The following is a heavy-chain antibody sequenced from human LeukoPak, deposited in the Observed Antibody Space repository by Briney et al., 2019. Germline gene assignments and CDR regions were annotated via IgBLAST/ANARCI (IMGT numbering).Heavy chain of an antibody. Sequence: PGGSLRLSCAASGFTFSSYSMNWVRQAPGKGLEWVSSISSSSSYIYYADSVKGRFTISRDNAKNSLYLQMNSLRAEDTAVYYCARGDSSSWYHFDYWGQGTLVTVSS. D-gene: IGHD6-13*01. J-gene: IGHJ4*02. CDR1: GFTFSSYS. CDR2: ISSSSSYI. V-gene: IGHV3-21*01. CDR3: ARGDSSSWYHFDY.